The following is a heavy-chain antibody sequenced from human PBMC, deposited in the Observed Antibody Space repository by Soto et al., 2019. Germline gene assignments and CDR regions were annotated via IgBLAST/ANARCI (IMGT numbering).Heavy chain of an antibody. CDR1: GFTFSSYD. D-gene: IGHD2-15*01. CDR3: ARGGCSGGSCYSDYYYYYMDV. CDR2: IGTAGDT. J-gene: IGHJ6*03. V-gene: IGHV3-13*01. Sequence: GGSLRLSCAASGFTFSSYDMHWVRQATGKGLEWVSAIGTAGDTYYPGSVKGRFTISRENSKNSLYLQMNSLRAGDTAVYYCARGGCSGGSCYSDYYYYYMDVWGKGTTVTVSS.